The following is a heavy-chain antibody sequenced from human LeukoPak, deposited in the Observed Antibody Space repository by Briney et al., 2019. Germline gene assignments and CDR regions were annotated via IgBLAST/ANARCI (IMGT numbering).Heavy chain of an antibody. Sequence: SETLSLTCTVSGGSISSYYWSWIRQPPGKGLEWIGYIYYSGSTNYNPSLKSRVTISVDTSKNQFSLKLSSVTAADTAVYYCARVGGYYDASDIWGQGTMVTVSS. CDR3: ARVGGYYDASDI. CDR1: GGSISSYY. J-gene: IGHJ3*02. D-gene: IGHD3-10*01. V-gene: IGHV4-59*01. CDR2: IYYSGST.